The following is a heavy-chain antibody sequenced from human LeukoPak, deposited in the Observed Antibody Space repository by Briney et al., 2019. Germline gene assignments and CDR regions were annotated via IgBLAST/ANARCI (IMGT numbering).Heavy chain of an antibody. CDR3: SRRNFGVLNDY. V-gene: IGHV3-7*01. CDR2: IKQDGSEK. D-gene: IGHD3-3*01. CDR1: GFTFSSYW. J-gene: IGHJ4*02. Sequence: GGSLRLSCAASGFTFSSYWMAWVRQAPGKGLEWVANIKQDGSEKYYGDSVKGRFTISRDNAKNSLYLQMNNLRAEDTAVYYCSRRNFGVLNDYWGQGTLVTVSS.